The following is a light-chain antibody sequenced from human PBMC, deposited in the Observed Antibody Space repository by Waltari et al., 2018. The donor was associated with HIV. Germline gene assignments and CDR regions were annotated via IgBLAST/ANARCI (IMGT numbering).Light chain of an antibody. CDR2: EDN. Sequence: NFMLTQPHSVSESPGKTVTISCTGSSGSLASNYVPWYQQRPGRAPTTVIYEDNQRPSGVPYRFSDSIDSSSNSASLTISGLKTEDEADYYCQSYDSSNHWVFGGGTKLTVL. V-gene: IGLV6-57*02. CDR1: SGSLASNY. CDR3: QSYDSSNHWV. J-gene: IGLJ3*02.